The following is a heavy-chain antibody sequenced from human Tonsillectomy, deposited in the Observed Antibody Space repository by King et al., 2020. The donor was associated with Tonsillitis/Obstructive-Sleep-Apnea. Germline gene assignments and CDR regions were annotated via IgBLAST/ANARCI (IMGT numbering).Heavy chain of an antibody. CDR2: ILYDGSNK. J-gene: IGHJ6*03. CDR1: GFTFSSYV. V-gene: IGHV3-30*09. D-gene: IGHD2-21*01. Sequence: VQLVESGGGVVQPGRSLRLSCAASGFTFSSYVMHWIRQAPGKGLEWVATILYDGSNKYYADSVKGRFAISRDNSKKMLFLQMSSLRSEDTAVYYCAGGTEIVVRHSYMHVWGKGTTVTVSS. CDR3: AGGTEIVVRHSYMHV.